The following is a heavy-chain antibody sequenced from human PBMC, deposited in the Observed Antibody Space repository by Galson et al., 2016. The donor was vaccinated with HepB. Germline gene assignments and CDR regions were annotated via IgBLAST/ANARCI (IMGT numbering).Heavy chain of an antibody. CDR3: ARHYYGSGSYYKAFDY. CDR2: IDPAESDT. D-gene: IGHD3-10*01. CDR1: GYSFTSYW. J-gene: IGHJ4*02. Sequence: SGAEVKKPGESLKISCKGSGYSFTSYWIGWVRQMPGKGLEWMGIIDPAESDTLYSPSFQGQVTISADKSISTAYLQWSSLKASGTAMYYCARHYYGSGSYYKAFDYWGQGTLVTVSS. V-gene: IGHV5-51*01.